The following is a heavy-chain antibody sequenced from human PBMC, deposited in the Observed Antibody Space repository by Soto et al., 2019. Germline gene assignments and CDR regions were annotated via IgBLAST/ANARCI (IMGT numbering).Heavy chain of an antibody. Sequence: PSETLSLTCFVSGGSIGSFYWSWIRQPPGRGLEWIGYINYLGNTKYNPSLRGRITLSVDTSKNQISLKLTSVTPADTAVSFCARAKGTYFRPFGSWGTGSRGISSS. J-gene: IGHJ4*02. V-gene: IGHV4-59*01. D-gene: IGHD2-8*01. CDR3: ARAKGTYFRPFGS. CDR1: GGSIGSFY. CDR2: INYLGNT.